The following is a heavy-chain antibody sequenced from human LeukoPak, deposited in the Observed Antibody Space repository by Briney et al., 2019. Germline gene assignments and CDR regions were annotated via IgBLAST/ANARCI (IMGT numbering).Heavy chain of an antibody. CDR3: AKDWQQLVPTYYGMDV. Sequence: GRSLRLSCAASGFTFSSYGMHWVRQAPGKGLEWVAVISYDGSNKYYADSVKGRFTISRDNSKNTLYLQMNRLRAEDTAVYYCAKDWQQLVPTYYGMDVWGKGTTVTVSS. V-gene: IGHV3-30*18. CDR1: GFTFSSYG. J-gene: IGHJ6*04. D-gene: IGHD6-13*01. CDR2: ISYDGSNK.